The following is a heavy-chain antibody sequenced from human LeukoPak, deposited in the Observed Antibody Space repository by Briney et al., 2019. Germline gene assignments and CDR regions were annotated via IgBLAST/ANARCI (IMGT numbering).Heavy chain of an antibody. V-gene: IGHV3-11*06. Sequence: PGGSLRLSCAASGFTFSDYYMSWIRQAPGKGLEWVSSISSSSSYIYYADSVKGRFTISRDNAKNSLYLQMNSLRAEDTAVYYCGSLQQIRGLNVFDYWGQGALVTVSS. CDR3: GSLQQIRGLNVFDY. D-gene: IGHD3-10*01. CDR1: GFTFSDYY. J-gene: IGHJ4*02. CDR2: ISSSSSYI.